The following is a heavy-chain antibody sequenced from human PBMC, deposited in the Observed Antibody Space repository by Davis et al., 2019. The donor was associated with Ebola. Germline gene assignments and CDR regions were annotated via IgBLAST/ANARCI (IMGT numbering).Heavy chain of an antibody. D-gene: IGHD4-17*01. CDR2: IGSDT. Sequence: GESLKISCAASGFTFSTYNMDWVRQAPGKGLEWVANIGSDTHYADSVKGRFTISRDNAKNSLYLQMNSLRAEDTAVYYCARETGDYGFDYWGQGTLVTVSS. V-gene: IGHV3-48*01. CDR1: GFTFSTYN. J-gene: IGHJ4*02. CDR3: ARETGDYGFDY.